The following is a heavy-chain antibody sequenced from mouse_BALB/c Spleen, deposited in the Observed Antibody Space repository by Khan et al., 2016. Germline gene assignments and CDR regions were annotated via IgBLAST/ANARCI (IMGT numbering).Heavy chain of an antibody. J-gene: IGHJ3*01. CDR1: GFTFNTYA. Sequence: EMQLVETGGGLVQPKGSLKLSCAASGFTFNTYAMNWVRQAPGKGLEWVARIRSKSNNYATYYADSVKDRFTISRDDSQSMLYLQMNNLKTEDTAMYYCVVYDYDVFAYWGQGTLVTVSA. D-gene: IGHD2-4*01. CDR3: VVYDYDVFAY. CDR2: IRSKSNNYAT. V-gene: IGHV10-1*02.